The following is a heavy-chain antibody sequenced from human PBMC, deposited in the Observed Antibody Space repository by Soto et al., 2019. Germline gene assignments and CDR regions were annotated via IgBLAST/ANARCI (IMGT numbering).Heavy chain of an antibody. CDR2: IDPSDSYT. D-gene: IGHD6-13*01. V-gene: IGHV5-10-1*01. J-gene: IGHJ6*02. CDR1: GHSFTSYW. Sequence: GESLKISCKGSGHSFTSYWISWVRQMPGKGLEWMGRIDPSDSYTNYSPSFQGHVTISADKSISTAYLQWSSLKASDTAMYCCARHVGLAASDYYGMDVWGQGTTVTVCS. CDR3: ARHVGLAASDYYGMDV.